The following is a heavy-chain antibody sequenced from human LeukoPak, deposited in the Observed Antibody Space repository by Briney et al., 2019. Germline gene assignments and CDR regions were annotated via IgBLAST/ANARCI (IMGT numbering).Heavy chain of an antibody. Sequence: SETLSLTCTVSGVSISSGDYYWSWIRQPPGKGLEWIGYIYYIGNTFYNPSLKSRVTISVDTSKNQFSLKLSSVTAADTAVYFCARWDDSAWAFGSWGPGTLVTVSS. J-gene: IGHJ4*02. CDR2: IYYIGNT. CDR3: ARWDDSAWAFGS. D-gene: IGHD6-19*01. V-gene: IGHV4-30-4*01. CDR1: GVSISSGDYY.